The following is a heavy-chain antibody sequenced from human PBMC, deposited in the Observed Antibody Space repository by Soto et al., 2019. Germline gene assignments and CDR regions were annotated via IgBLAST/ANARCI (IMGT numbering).Heavy chain of an antibody. D-gene: IGHD2-8*01. J-gene: IGHJ4*02. Sequence: PGGSLRLSCAASRFTFSDYYMSWIRQAPGKGLEWVSYISSSGSTIYYADSVKGRFTISRDNAKNSLYLQMNSLRAEDTAVYYCARDMGYCTNGVCLDYWGQGTLVTVSS. CDR2: ISSSGSTI. CDR3: ARDMGYCTNGVCLDY. CDR1: RFTFSDYY. V-gene: IGHV3-11*01.